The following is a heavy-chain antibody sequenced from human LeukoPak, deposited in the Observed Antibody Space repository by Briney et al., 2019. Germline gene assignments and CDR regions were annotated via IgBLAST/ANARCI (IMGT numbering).Heavy chain of an antibody. D-gene: IGHD5-18*01. CDR3: ARGPGYRYPVNYYMDV. J-gene: IGHJ6*03. Sequence: PSETLSLTCTVSGGSISSYYWSWIRQPPGKGLEWIGYIYYSGSTNYNPSLKSRATISVDTSKNQFSLKLSSVTAADTAVYYCARGPGYRYPVNYYMDVGGKGTTVTVSS. V-gene: IGHV4-59*01. CDR1: GGSISSYY. CDR2: IYYSGST.